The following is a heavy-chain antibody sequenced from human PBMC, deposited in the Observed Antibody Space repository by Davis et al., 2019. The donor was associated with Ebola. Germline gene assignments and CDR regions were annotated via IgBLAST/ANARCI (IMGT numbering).Heavy chain of an antibody. D-gene: IGHD5-12*01. CDR1: GDSVSSGG. CDR2: TYYTSKWSN. Sequence: HSQTLSLTCAISGDSVSSGGWNWIRQSPSRGLEWRGRTYYTSKWSNDCALSVKSRITINPDTSKNQFSLQLNSVTPEDTAVYYCARGWLRVGMDVWGKGTTVTVSS. J-gene: IGHJ6*04. CDR3: ARGWLRVGMDV. V-gene: IGHV6-1*01.